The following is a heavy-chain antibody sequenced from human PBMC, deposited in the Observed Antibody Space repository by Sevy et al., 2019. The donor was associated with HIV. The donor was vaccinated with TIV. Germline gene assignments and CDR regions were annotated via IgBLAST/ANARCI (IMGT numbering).Heavy chain of an antibody. D-gene: IGHD2-15*01. CDR2: ISSSSTTI. CDR1: GFTFSSYS. Sequence: GGSLRLSCAASGFTFSSYSMNWVRQAPGKGLEWVSYISSSSTTINYADSVKGRFTISRDNAKNSLYLQMNSLRAEDTAVYYCARVDVKLGGGFDPWGQGTMVTVSS. CDR3: ARVDVKLGGGFDP. V-gene: IGHV3-48*01. J-gene: IGHJ4*03.